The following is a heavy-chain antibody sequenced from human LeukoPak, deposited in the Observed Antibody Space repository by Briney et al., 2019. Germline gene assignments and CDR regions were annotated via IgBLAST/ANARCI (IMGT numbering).Heavy chain of an antibody. J-gene: IGHJ4*02. CDR2: INANSGNT. V-gene: IGHV1-18*01. CDR1: GYTFSTYD. Sequence: ASVKVSCTASGYTFSTYDISWVRQATGQGLEWIGWINANSGNTGYAQKLQGRVTMTTDTSTSTAYMELRSLRSDDTAVYYCARVETKEFYFDYWGQGTLVTVSS. D-gene: IGHD1-14*01. CDR3: ARVETKEFYFDY.